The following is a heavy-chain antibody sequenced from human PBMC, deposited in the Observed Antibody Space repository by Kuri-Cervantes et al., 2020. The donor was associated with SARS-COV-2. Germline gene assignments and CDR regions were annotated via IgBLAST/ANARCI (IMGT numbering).Heavy chain of an antibody. V-gene: IGHV1-8*03. CDR3: ARAGAFDI. Sequence: ASVKVSCKVSGYTLTELSMHWVRQAPGKGLEWMGWMNPNSGNTGYAQKFQGRVTITRNTSISTAYMELSSLRSEDTAVYYCARAGAFDIWGQGTRGTVSS. J-gene: IGHJ3*02. CDR2: MNPNSGNT. CDR1: GYTLTELS.